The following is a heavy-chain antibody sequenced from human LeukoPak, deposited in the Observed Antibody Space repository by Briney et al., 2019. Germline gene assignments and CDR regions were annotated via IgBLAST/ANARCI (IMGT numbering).Heavy chain of an antibody. CDR2: IYYSGST. J-gene: IGHJ5*02. CDR1: GGSISSSSYY. D-gene: IGHD6-13*01. V-gene: IGHV4-39*01. CDR3: ARHKWAAAGTGATHGWFDP. Sequence: PSETLSLTCTVSGGSISSSSYYWGWIRQPPGKGLEWIGSIYYSGSTYYNPSLKSRVTISVDTSKNQFSLKLSSVTAADTAVYYCARHKWAAAGTGATHGWFDPWGQGTLVTVSS.